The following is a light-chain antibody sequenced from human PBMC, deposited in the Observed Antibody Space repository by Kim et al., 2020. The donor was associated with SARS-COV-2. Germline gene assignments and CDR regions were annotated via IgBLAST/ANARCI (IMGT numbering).Light chain of an antibody. Sequence: LTQPASVSGSPGQSITISCTGTSSDVGSYNLVSWYQQHPGKAPKLMIYDVSKRPSGVSNRFSGSKSGNTASLTISGLQAEDEADYYCCSYAGSSTLWVFGGGTQLTVL. CDR1: SSDVGSYNL. CDR3: CSYAGSSTLWV. V-gene: IGLV2-23*02. CDR2: DVS. J-gene: IGLJ3*02.